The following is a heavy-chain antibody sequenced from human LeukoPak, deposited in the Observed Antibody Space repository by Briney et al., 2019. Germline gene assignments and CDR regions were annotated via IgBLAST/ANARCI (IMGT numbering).Heavy chain of an antibody. D-gene: IGHD3-10*01. CDR2: ISGSGGST. CDR1: GFTFSSYW. Sequence: GGSLRLSCAASGFTFSSYWMSWVRQAPGKGLEWVSAISGSGGSTYYADSVKGRFTISRDNSKNTLYLQMNSLRAEDTAVYYCAKDPALLWFGESFFDYWGQGTLVTVSS. J-gene: IGHJ4*02. CDR3: AKDPALLWFGESFFDY. V-gene: IGHV3-23*01.